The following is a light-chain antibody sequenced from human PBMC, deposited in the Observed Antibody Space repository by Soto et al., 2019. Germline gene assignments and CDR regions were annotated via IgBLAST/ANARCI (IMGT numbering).Light chain of an antibody. Sequence: DIQMTQSPSSLSASVGDRVTITCRARETIASYLNWYQQRPGKAPKLLIYAASSLQSGVPSRFGGSGSGTDFTLTITSLQPEDFATYYCQQTYNPPRTFGQGTRL. CDR1: ETIASY. CDR2: AAS. CDR3: QQTYNPPRT. V-gene: IGKV1-39*01. J-gene: IGKJ1*01.